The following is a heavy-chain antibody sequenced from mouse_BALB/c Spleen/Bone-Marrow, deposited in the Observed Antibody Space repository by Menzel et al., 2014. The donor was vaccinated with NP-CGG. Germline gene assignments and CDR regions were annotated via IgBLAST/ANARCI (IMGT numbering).Heavy chain of an antibody. CDR2: INRNGGIN. Sequence: EVKLVESGGGLVQPGGSLKLSCTASGFTFSSYGLSWVRQTPDKRLELVATINRNGGINSYPDSVKGRFTISRGNAKNTLYLQMSSLKSEDTALYYCARGVDDYSWFAYWGQGTLVTVSA. CDR3: ARGVDDYSWFAY. CDR1: GFTFSSYG. D-gene: IGHD2-3*01. J-gene: IGHJ3*01. V-gene: IGHV5-6-3*01.